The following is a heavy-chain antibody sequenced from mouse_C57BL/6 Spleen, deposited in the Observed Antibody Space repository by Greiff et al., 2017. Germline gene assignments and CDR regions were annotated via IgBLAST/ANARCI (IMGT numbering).Heavy chain of an antibody. Sequence: VQLQQPGAELVKPGASVKVSCKASGYTFTSYWMHWVKQRPGQGLEWIGRIHPSDSGTNYNQKFKGKATLTVDKSSCTAYMQLSSLTSEDSAVYSCACGDYPYWYFDVWGTGTTVTVSS. CDR3: ACGDYPYWYFDV. CDR2: IHPSDSGT. D-gene: IGHD1-1*02. V-gene: IGHV1-74*01. J-gene: IGHJ1*03. CDR1: GYTFTSYW.